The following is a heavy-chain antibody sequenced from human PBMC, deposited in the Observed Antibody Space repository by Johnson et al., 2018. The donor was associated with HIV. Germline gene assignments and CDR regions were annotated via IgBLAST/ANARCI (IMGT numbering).Heavy chain of an antibody. V-gene: IGHV3-30*01. CDR2: ISYDGSNK. Sequence: QVQLVESGGGLVQPGRSLRLSCAAFGFTFSSYWMSWVRQAPGKGLEWVAVISYDGSNKYYADSVKGRLTISRDNSKNTLYLQMNSLRAEDTAVYYCARDPSPSSYRAFDIWGQGTMVTVSS. CDR3: ARDPSPSSYRAFDI. D-gene: IGHD5-12*01. J-gene: IGHJ3*02. CDR1: GFTFSSYW.